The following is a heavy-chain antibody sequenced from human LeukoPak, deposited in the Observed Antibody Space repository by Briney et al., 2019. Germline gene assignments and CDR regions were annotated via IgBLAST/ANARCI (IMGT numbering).Heavy chain of an antibody. CDR3: TTLPGYSSGWYSLGY. Sequence: GGSLRLSCAASGFTLSNAWMSWVRQAPGKGLEWVGRIRSKTDGGTTDYAAPVKGRFTISRDDSKNTLYLQMNSLKTEDTAVYYCTTLPGYSSGWYSLGYWGQGTLVTVSS. CDR1: GFTLSNAW. CDR2: IRSKTDGGTT. V-gene: IGHV3-15*01. J-gene: IGHJ4*02. D-gene: IGHD6-19*01.